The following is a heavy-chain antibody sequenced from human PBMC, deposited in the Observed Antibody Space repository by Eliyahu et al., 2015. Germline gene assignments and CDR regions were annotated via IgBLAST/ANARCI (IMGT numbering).Heavy chain of an antibody. Sequence: EVQLVESGGGLVQPGRXLRLSCAASGFXFDDYXXHWVRXAPGKGLEWXSGISWNSGSIGYADSVKGRFTISRDNAKNSLYLQMNSLRAEDTALYYCAKGASWEKGYFDYWGQGTLVTVSS. J-gene: IGHJ4*02. CDR1: GFXFDDYX. D-gene: IGHD6-13*01. V-gene: IGHV3-9*01. CDR3: AKGASWEKGYFDY. CDR2: ISWNSGSI.